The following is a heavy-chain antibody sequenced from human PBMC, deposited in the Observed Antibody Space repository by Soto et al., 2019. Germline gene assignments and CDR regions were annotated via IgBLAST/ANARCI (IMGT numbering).Heavy chain of an antibody. V-gene: IGHV1-18*01. CDR1: GYTFTSYG. J-gene: IGHJ5*02. Sequence: ASVKVSCKASGYTFTSYGISWVRQAPGQGLEWMGWISAYNGNTNYAQKLQGRVTMTTDTSTSTAYMELRSLRSDDTAVYYCARDFGSSSGWYGNWFDPWGQGTLVTVSS. D-gene: IGHD6-19*01. CDR3: ARDFGSSSGWYGNWFDP. CDR2: ISAYNGNT.